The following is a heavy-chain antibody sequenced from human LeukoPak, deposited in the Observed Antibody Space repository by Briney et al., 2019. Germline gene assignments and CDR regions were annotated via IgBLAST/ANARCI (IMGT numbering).Heavy chain of an antibody. CDR3: ATESPYYDILTGSYYYYMDV. D-gene: IGHD3-9*01. CDR2: ISAYNGNT. V-gene: IGHV1-18*01. CDR1: GYTFTSYG. Sequence: GASVTVSCKASGYTFTSYGMSWVRQAPGQGLEWMGWISAYNGNTNYAQKLQGRVTITTDTSTSTAYMELRSLRSDDTAVYYCATESPYYDILTGSYYYYMDVWGKGTTVTVSS. J-gene: IGHJ6*03.